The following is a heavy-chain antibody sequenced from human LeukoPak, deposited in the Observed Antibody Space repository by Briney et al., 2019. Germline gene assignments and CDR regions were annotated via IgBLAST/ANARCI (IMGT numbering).Heavy chain of an antibody. V-gene: IGHV4-61*01. Sequence: MASETLSLTCTVSGGSITSSKYYWSWIRQPPGKGLEWIGYIYYSGSTNYNPSLKSRVTISVDASKNQFSLKLSSVTAADTAVYYCARDVGDGYKTDAFDIWGQGTMVTVSS. CDR3: ARDVGDGYKTDAFDI. D-gene: IGHD5-24*01. CDR2: IYYSGST. J-gene: IGHJ3*02. CDR1: GGSITSSKYY.